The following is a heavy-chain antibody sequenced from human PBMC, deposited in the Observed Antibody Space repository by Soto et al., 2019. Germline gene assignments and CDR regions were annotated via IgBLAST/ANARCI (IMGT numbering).Heavy chain of an antibody. Sequence: SETLSLTCSVSGDSISSGYYWAWIRQPPGKGLEWVASIYHSGTTYYNPSLTSRVTISVDTSKNQFSLKLRSVTAADSAVYYCARTDSGGYYSYLGKGT. CDR1: GDSISSGYY. J-gene: IGHJ4*02. CDR2: IYHSGTT. V-gene: IGHV4-38-2*01. CDR3: ARTDSGGYYSY. D-gene: IGHD3-22*01.